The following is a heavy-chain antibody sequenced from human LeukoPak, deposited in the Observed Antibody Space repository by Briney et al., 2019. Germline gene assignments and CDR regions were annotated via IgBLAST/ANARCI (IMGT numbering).Heavy chain of an antibody. Sequence: SETLSLTCAVYGGSFSGYYWSWIRQPPGKGLEWIGEINHSGSTNYNPSLKSRVTISVDTSKNQFSLKLSSVTAADTALYYCARTDSSGYYFLEVDYWGQGTLVTVSS. CDR1: GGSFSGYY. CDR2: INHSGST. D-gene: IGHD3-22*01. CDR3: ARTDSSGYYFLEVDY. J-gene: IGHJ4*02. V-gene: IGHV4-34*01.